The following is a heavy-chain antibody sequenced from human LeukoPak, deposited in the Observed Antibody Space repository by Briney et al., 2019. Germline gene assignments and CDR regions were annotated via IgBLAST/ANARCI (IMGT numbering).Heavy chain of an antibody. CDR1: GGSISSSAYY. D-gene: IGHD2-8*01. CDR2: IYHIGNT. J-gene: IGHJ4*02. CDR3: AREMVGRFFDS. V-gene: IGHV4-31*03. Sequence: SQTLSLTCTVSGGSISSSAYYWSWIRQQPGKGVEWIGYIYHIGNTHYNPSHGSRLTISVDASKNQFSLKLSSVTAADTAVYYCAREMVGRFFDSWGQGTLVTVSS.